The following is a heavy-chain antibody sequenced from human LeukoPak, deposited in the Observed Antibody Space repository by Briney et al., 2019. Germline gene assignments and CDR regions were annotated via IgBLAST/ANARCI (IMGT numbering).Heavy chain of an antibody. V-gene: IGHV6-1*01. Sequence: SQTLSLTCALSGDSVSFNSDVWNWIRQSPSRGLEWLVRAYYRSKWLYDYAVSVKSRLTITPDTAKNQFSLQLNSVTPEDTAVYYCVRDANWGLDALDIWGQGTMVTVSS. J-gene: IGHJ3*02. CDR2: AYYRSKWLY. CDR1: GDSVSFNSDV. D-gene: IGHD7-27*01. CDR3: VRDANWGLDALDI.